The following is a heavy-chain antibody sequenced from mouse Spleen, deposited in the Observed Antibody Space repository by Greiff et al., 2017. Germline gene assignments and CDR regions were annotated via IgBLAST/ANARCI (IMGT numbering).Heavy chain of an antibody. CDR3: ARDGPAWFAY. Sequence: EVKLVESGGGLVKPGGSLKLSCAASGFTFSDYGMHWVRQAPEKGLEWVAYISSGSSTIYYADTVKGRFTISRDNAKNTLFLQMTSLRSEDTAMYYCARDGPAWFAYWGQGTLVTVSA. J-gene: IGHJ3*01. V-gene: IGHV5-17*01. D-gene: IGHD2-3*01. CDR1: GFTFSDYG. CDR2: ISSGSSTI.